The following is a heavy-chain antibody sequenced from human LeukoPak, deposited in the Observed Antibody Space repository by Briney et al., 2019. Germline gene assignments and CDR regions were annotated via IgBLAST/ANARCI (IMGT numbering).Heavy chain of an antibody. V-gene: IGHV4-39*07. Sequence: SETLSLTCTVSGGSISSSSYFWGWIRQPPGKGLEWIGSIYYSGSTYYNPSLKSRVTISVDTSKNQFSLKLSSVTAADTAVYYCAREEWELWTVYFQHWGQGTLVTVSS. CDR1: GGSISSSSYF. D-gene: IGHD1-26*01. J-gene: IGHJ1*01. CDR3: AREEWELWTVYFQH. CDR2: IYYSGST.